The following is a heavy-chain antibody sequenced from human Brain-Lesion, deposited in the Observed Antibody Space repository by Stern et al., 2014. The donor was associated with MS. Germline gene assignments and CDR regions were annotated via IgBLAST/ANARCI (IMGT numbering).Heavy chain of an antibody. Sequence: VHLVESGGGVVQPGRPLRLSCVASGFTFGSCAMNWVRQAPGKGLEWVAGVSYDGSNKYYADSVKGRFTISRDNSQNTLYMQMSSLRPEDTAVYYCAKDRQYLTYFFDHWGQGSLVTVSS. CDR3: AKDRQYLTYFFDH. V-gene: IGHV3-30*18. D-gene: IGHD2/OR15-2a*01. CDR2: VSYDGSNK. CDR1: GFTFGSCA. J-gene: IGHJ5*02.